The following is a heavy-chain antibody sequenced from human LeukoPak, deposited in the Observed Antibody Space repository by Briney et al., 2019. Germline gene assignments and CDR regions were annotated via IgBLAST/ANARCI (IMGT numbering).Heavy chain of an antibody. CDR3: ARGPGYSESYRFDY. V-gene: IGHV4-59*12. Sequence: PEILSLTCTVSGGSISSYYWSWIRQPPGKGLEWIGYIYYSGSTNYNPSLKSRVTISVDTSKNQFSLKLNSVTAADTAVYYCARGPGYSESYRFDYWGQGTLVTVSS. J-gene: IGHJ4*02. CDR2: IYYSGST. CDR1: GGSISSYY. D-gene: IGHD1-26*01.